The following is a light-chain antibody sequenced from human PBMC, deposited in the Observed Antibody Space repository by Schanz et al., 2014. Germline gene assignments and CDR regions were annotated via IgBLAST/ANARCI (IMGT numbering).Light chain of an antibody. J-gene: IGKJ2*01. CDR1: QSILYNSNNKNY. CDR2: WAS. CDR3: QQYYSIPYT. V-gene: IGKV4-1*01. Sequence: DIVMTQSPDSLAVSLGERATINCKSSQSILYNSNNKNYLAWYQHKPGQPPNLLIYWASTRESGVPDRFSGSGSGTDFTLTISSLQAEDVAIYYCQQYYSIPYTFGQGTKLEIK.